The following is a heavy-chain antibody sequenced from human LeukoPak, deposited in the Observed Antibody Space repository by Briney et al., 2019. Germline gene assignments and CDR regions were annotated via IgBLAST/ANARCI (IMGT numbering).Heavy chain of an antibody. Sequence: GGSLRLSCAASGFTFSSYNMNWVRQAPGKGLEWVGFIRSKIYGGTPEYAASVKGRFTISRDDSKGIAYLQMNSLKTEDTAVYYCTRDQTPYYWGQGTLVTVSS. CDR3: TRDQTPYY. V-gene: IGHV3-49*04. J-gene: IGHJ4*02. CDR1: GFTFSSYN. CDR2: IRSKIYGGTP.